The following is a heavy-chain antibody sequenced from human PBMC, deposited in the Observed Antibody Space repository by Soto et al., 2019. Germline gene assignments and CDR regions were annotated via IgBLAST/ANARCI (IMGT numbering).Heavy chain of an antibody. V-gene: IGHV1-46*01. D-gene: IGHD3-3*01. J-gene: IGHJ6*02. CDR2: INPSGGST. Sequence: ASVKVSCKASGYTFTSYYMHWVRQAPGQGLEWMGIINPSGGSTSYAQKFQGRVTMTRDTSTSTVYMELSSLRSEDTAVYYCAREARRITIFGVVIISWRMDVWGQGTTVTVSS. CDR3: AREARRITIFGVVIISWRMDV. CDR1: GYTFTSYY.